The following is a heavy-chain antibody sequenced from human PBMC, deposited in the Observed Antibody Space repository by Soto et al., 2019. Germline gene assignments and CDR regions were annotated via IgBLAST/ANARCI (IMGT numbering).Heavy chain of an antibody. Sequence: QITLKESGPTLVKPTQTLTLTCTFSGFSLSTSGVGVGWIRQPPGKALEWLALIYWDDDKRYSPSLKSRLTITKDTSKNQVVLTMPNRDPVDTATDYCAHGGYYDSSGSPPFDYWGQGTLVTVSS. D-gene: IGHD3-22*01. CDR3: AHGGYYDSSGSPPFDY. CDR1: GFSLSTSGVG. CDR2: IYWDDDK. J-gene: IGHJ4*02. V-gene: IGHV2-5*02.